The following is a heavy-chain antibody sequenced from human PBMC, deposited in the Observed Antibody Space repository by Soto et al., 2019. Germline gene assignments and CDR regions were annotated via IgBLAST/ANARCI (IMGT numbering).Heavy chain of an antibody. V-gene: IGHV1-2*04. J-gene: IGHJ6*02. CDR1: GYSFTDYH. CDR3: ARGDSTDCSNGVCSFFYNHDMDV. D-gene: IGHD2-8*01. Sequence: ASVKVSCKASGYSFTDYHIHWVRQSRLQGLDGLGRINPKSGGTSTAQKFQGWVTMTTDTSISTASMELTRLTSDDTAIYYCARGDSTDCSNGVCSFFYNHDMDVWGQGTTVTVSS. CDR2: INPKSGGT.